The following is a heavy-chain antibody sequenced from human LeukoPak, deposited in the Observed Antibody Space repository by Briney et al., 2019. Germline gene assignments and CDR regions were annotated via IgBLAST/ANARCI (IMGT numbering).Heavy chain of an antibody. V-gene: IGHV4-4*07. J-gene: IGHJ4*02. D-gene: IGHD3-22*01. CDR2: IYTSGST. Sequence: SETLSLTCTVSGGSMSSYYWSWIRQPAGKGLEWIGRIYTSGSTNYNPSLKSRVTMSVDTSKNQFSLKLSSVTAADTAVYYCARERVYYYDSSGYDYWGQGTLVTVSS. CDR1: GGSMSSYY. CDR3: ARERVYYYDSSGYDY.